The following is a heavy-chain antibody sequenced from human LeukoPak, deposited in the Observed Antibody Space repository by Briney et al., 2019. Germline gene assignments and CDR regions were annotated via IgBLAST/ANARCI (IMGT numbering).Heavy chain of an antibody. Sequence: GGSLRLSCAASRFTFSNAWMSWVRQAPGKGLEWVGRIKSKTDGGTTDYAAPVKGRFTISRDDSKNTLYLQMNSLKTEDTAVYYCTTDGFLEWLLTFDYWGQGTLVTVSS. CDR2: IKSKTDGGTT. CDR3: TTDGFLEWLLTFDY. V-gene: IGHV3-15*01. J-gene: IGHJ4*02. CDR1: RFTFSNAW. D-gene: IGHD3-3*01.